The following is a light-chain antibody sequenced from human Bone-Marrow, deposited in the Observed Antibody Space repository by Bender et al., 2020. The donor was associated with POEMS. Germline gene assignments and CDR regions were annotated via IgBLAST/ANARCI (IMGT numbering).Light chain of an antibody. Sequence: QSALTQPASVSGSPGQSITISCTGTLTDIGIYDFVSWYQQHPGAAPKVIIYDVTNRPVGVSDRFSGSKSGNTAALTISGLQGEYEADYYCSSFTIRSTVIFGGGTRVTV. CDR2: DVT. CDR3: SSFTIRSTVI. CDR1: LTDIGIYDF. V-gene: IGLV2-14*03. J-gene: IGLJ2*01.